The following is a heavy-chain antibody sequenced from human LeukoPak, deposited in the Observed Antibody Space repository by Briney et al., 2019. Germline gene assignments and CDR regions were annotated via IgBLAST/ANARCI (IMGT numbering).Heavy chain of an antibody. Sequence: PSETLSLTCAVYGGSFSGYYWSWIRQPPGKGLEWIGEINHSGSTNYNPSLKSRVTISVDTSKNQFSLKLSSVTAADTAVYYCARLGFFSSGAAVTQEDYWGQGTLVTVSS. CDR3: ARLGFFSSGAAVTQEDY. J-gene: IGHJ4*02. D-gene: IGHD4-23*01. V-gene: IGHV4-34*01. CDR1: GGSFSGYY. CDR2: INHSGST.